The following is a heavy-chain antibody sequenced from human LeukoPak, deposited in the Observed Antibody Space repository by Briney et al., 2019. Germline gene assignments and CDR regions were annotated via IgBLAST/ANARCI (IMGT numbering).Heavy chain of an antibody. D-gene: IGHD3-10*01. Sequence: ASVKVSCKASGYTFTGYYMHWVRQAPGQGLEWMGWMNPNSGNTGYALKFQGRVTMTRNTSISTAYMELSSLRSEDTAVYYCARGLKTVWFGFQDAFDIWGQGTMVTVSS. CDR1: GYTFTGYY. CDR3: ARGLKTVWFGFQDAFDI. CDR2: MNPNSGNT. J-gene: IGHJ3*02. V-gene: IGHV1-8*02.